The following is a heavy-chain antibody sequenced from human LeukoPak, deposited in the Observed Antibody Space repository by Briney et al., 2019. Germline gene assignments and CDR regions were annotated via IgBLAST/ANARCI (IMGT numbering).Heavy chain of an antibody. J-gene: IGHJ4*02. CDR3: ASLSPSESRSGYDTGCYFDY. CDR2: ISGSGGST. V-gene: IGHV3-23*01. CDR1: GFTFSSYA. D-gene: IGHD5-12*01. Sequence: GGSLRLSCAASGFTFSSYAMSWVRQAPGKGLEWVSAISGSGGSTYYADSVKGRFTISRDNSKNTLYLQMNSLRAEDTAVYYCASLSPSESRSGYDTGCYFDYWGQGTLVTVSS.